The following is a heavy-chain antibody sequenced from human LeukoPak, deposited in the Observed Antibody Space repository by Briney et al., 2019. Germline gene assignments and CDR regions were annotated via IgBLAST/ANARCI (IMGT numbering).Heavy chain of an antibody. CDR3: AREFCNTLSCYQAFGY. CDR2: ITSNGDRR. D-gene: IGHD2-2*01. Sequence: GGSLRLSCAASGFTFSSYAMHWVRQAPGKGLEYVSTITSNGDRRYYANSVKGRFSISRDNFKNTLYLQMGSLRAEDMAVYYCAREFCNTLSCYQAFGYWGQGTLVTVSS. V-gene: IGHV3-64*01. J-gene: IGHJ4*02. CDR1: GFTFSSYA.